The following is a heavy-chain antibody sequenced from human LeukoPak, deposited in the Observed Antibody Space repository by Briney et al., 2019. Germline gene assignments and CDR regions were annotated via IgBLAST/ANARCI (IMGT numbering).Heavy chain of an antibody. Sequence: GGSLGLSCAASGFTFSNAWMSWVRQAPGKGLEWVGRIKSKTDGGTTDYAAPVKGRFTISRDDSKNTPYLQMNSLKTEDTAVYYCTTGDSSGYYSYYYYGMDIWGQGTTVTVSS. CDR2: IKSKTDGGTT. V-gene: IGHV3-15*01. CDR1: GFTFSNAW. D-gene: IGHD3-22*01. CDR3: TTGDSSGYYSYYYYGMDI. J-gene: IGHJ6*02.